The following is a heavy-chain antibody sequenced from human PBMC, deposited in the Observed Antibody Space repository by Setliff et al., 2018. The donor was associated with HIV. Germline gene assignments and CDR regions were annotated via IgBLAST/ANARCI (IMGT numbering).Heavy chain of an antibody. CDR1: GGSIRSYY. V-gene: IGHV4-59*08. J-gene: IGHJ4*02. Sequence: ETLSLTCTVSGGSIRSYYWSWIRQSPGKGLEWIGCVFYNGDTAYNPSLKGRLTISVDTSKSQFSLKLTSVTAADTAVYYCARQMTIPGVAVTPVDYWGQGALVTVSS. D-gene: IGHD3-3*01. CDR3: ARQMTIPGVAVTPVDY. CDR2: VFYNGDT.